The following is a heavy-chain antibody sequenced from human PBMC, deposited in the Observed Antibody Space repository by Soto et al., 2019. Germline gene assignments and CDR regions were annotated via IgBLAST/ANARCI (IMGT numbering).Heavy chain of an antibody. CDR2: IYHSGST. Sequence: PSETLSLTCTVSGGSISSGGYSWSWIRQPPGKGLEWIGYIYHSGSTYYNPSLKSRVTISVDRSKNQFSLKLSSVTAADTAVYYCARGSGTIFGVVIRFAFDIWGQGTMVTISS. V-gene: IGHV4-30-2*01. CDR1: GGSISSGGYS. D-gene: IGHD3-3*01. CDR3: ARGSGTIFGVVIRFAFDI. J-gene: IGHJ3*02.